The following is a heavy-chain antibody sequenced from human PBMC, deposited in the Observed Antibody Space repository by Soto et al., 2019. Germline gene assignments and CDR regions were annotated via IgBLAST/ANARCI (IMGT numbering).Heavy chain of an antibody. CDR2: IIPIFGTA. D-gene: IGHD1-26*01. CDR3: ARVGRTRTHYFDP. J-gene: IGHJ5*02. Sequence: SVKVSCMASVCTFRSYALSWVRQARGRGLEWMGGIIPIFGTANYAQKFQGRVTITADESTSTAYIELGSLRSEDPAVFYCARVGRTRTHYFDPWGQGTLVTVSS. V-gene: IGHV1-69*13. CDR1: VCTFRSYA.